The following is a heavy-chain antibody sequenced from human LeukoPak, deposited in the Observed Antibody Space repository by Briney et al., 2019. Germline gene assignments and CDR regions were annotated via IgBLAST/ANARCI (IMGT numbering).Heavy chain of an antibody. CDR1: GGSISSSSYY. D-gene: IGHD3-22*01. CDR2: IYYSGST. CDR3: ARDVNYYDSSGYYDY. Sequence: SETLSLTCTVSGGSISSSSYYWGWIRQPPGKGLEWIGSIYYSGSTYHNPSLKSRVTISVDTSKNQFSLKLSSVTAADTAVYYCARDVNYYDSSGYYDYWGQGTLVTVSS. V-gene: IGHV4-39*07. J-gene: IGHJ4*02.